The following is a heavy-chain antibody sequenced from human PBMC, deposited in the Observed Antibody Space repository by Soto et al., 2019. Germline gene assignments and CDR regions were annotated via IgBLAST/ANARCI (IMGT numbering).Heavy chain of an antibody. D-gene: IGHD4-17*01. CDR1: GFTFSNTW. CDR2: IKSETDAGTT. Sequence: DVYLVESGGGLVKPGGSLRLSCAASGFTFSNTWMSWVRQAPGKGLEWVGRIKSETDAGTTDYAAPVKGRFTISRDDSQNPLFLQMNTLKTEDTAVYYCTTDMRTTLTNPGYCGQGTLVTVSS. CDR3: TTDMRTTLTNPGY. J-gene: IGHJ4*02. V-gene: IGHV3-15*01.